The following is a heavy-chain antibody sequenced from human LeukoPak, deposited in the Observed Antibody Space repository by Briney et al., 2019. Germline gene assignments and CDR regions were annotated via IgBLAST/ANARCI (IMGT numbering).Heavy chain of an antibody. Sequence: GGSLRLSCAASGFTFSSYWMSWVRQAPGKGLEWVANIKQDGSEKYYVDSVKGRFTISRDNAKNSLYLQMNSLRAEDTAVYYCARVTFTIFGPGYGDYWGQGTLVTVSS. D-gene: IGHD3-3*01. V-gene: IGHV3-7*01. J-gene: IGHJ4*02. CDR3: ARVTFTIFGPGYGDY. CDR1: GFTFSSYW. CDR2: IKQDGSEK.